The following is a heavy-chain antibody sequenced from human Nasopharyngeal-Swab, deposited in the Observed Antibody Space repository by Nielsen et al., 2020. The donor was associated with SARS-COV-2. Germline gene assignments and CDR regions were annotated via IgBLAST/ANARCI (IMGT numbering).Heavy chain of an antibody. CDR3: ARRQMGAHAFDI. J-gene: IGHJ3*02. V-gene: IGHV6-1*01. D-gene: IGHD3-16*01. CDR1: GDSVSSNNAA. CDR2: TYYRSKWYN. Sequence: SQTLSLTCAISGDSVSSNNAAWNWIRQSPSRGLEWLRRTYYRSKWYNEYAASVKSRVTINPDTSKNQISLQVNSMTAEDTAVYYCARRQMGAHAFDIWGQGTMVTVSS.